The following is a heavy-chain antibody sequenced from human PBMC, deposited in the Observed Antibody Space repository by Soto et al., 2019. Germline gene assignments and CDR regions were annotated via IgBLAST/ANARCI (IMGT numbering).Heavy chain of an antibody. CDR3: ARGVSVNRFDP. Sequence: QVQLVESGGGLAKPGGSLRLSCEAFGFTFGDDYMSWLRQAPGRGLEWISYISGSGSTIYYADSVKGRFTISRDNSKNSLYLEMNSLRAEDTAVYYCARGVSVNRFDPWGQGTRVTVSS. J-gene: IGHJ5*02. CDR1: GFTFGDDY. D-gene: IGHD4-17*01. V-gene: IGHV3-11*01. CDR2: ISGSGSTI.